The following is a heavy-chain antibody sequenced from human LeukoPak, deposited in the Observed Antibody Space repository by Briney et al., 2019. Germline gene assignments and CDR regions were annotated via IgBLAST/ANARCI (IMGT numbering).Heavy chain of an antibody. D-gene: IGHD6-19*01. CDR1: GYSISSGYY. Sequence: SETLSLTCTVSGYSISSGYYWGWIRQPPGKGLEWIGSIHHSGSTNYNPSLKSRVTISVDTSKNQFSLKLSSVTAADTAVYYCARRRRPIAVAGNFDYWGQGTLVTVSS. CDR2: IHHSGST. J-gene: IGHJ4*02. V-gene: IGHV4-38-2*02. CDR3: ARRRRPIAVAGNFDY.